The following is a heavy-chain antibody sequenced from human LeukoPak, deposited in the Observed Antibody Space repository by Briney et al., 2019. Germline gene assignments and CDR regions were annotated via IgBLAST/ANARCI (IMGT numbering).Heavy chain of an antibody. V-gene: IGHV3-30*04. Sequence: GRSLRLSCAASGFTFSSYAMHWVRQAPGKGLEWVAVISCDGSNKYYADSVKGRFTISRDNSKNTLYLQMNSLRAEDTAVYYCARDHYSSGSYWGQGTLVTVSS. D-gene: IGHD6-19*01. J-gene: IGHJ4*02. CDR3: ARDHYSSGSY. CDR1: GFTFSSYA. CDR2: ISCDGSNK.